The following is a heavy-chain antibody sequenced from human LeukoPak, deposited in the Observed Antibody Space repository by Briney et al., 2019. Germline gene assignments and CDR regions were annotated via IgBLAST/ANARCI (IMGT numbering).Heavy chain of an antibody. CDR2: IIPIFGTA. CDR1: GGTFSSYA. Sequence: EASVKVSCKASGGTFSSYAISWVRQAPGQGLEWVGGIIPIFGTANYAQKFQGRVTITTDESTSTAYMELSSLRSEDTAVYYCAREYSSSPFDYWGQGTLVTVSS. D-gene: IGHD6-6*01. J-gene: IGHJ4*02. CDR3: AREYSSSPFDY. V-gene: IGHV1-69*05.